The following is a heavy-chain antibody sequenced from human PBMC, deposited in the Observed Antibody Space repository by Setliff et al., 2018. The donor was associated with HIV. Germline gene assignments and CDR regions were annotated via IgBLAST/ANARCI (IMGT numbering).Heavy chain of an antibody. Sequence: SETLSLTCTVSGGSISNYYWSWIRQPPGKGLEWIGYIYYNGSTNCNPSLKSRVTISVDTSKNQFSLKLSSVTAADSAVYYCARGLGYNFWSGYSPIGWFDPWGQGTLVTVSS. J-gene: IGHJ5*02. CDR1: GGSISNYY. CDR2: IYYNGST. CDR3: ARGLGYNFWSGYSPIGWFDP. D-gene: IGHD3-3*01. V-gene: IGHV4-59*01.